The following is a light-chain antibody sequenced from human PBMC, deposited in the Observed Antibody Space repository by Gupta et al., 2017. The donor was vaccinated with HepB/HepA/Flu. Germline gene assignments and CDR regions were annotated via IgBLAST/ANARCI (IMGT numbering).Light chain of an antibody. CDR3: QHDAFCPIA. J-gene: IGKJ3*01. CDR1: QGISHY. V-gene: IGKV1-16*02. Sequence: IQMTQSPSSLPASVGDRVTITCRASQGISHYLDWFQQKPGKSPKSLIYRVSSLQSGVSSKFSGSGSGTDFTLTISRLEPEDFATYFCQHDAFCPIAFGHGTKVDIK. CDR2: RVS.